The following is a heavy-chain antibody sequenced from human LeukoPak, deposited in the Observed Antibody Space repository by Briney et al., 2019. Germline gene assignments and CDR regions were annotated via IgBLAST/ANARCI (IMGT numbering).Heavy chain of an antibody. CDR1: GFTFSSYA. V-gene: IGHV3-23*01. Sequence: GGSLRLSCAASGFTFSSYAMSWVRPAPGKGLEWVSAISGSGGSTYYADSVKGRFTISRDNSKNTLYLQMNSLRAEDTAVYYCAKVSASSGYHAYYYYYGMDVWGQGTTVTVSS. CDR3: AKVSASSGYHAYYYYYGMDV. J-gene: IGHJ6*02. D-gene: IGHD3-22*01. CDR2: ISGSGGST.